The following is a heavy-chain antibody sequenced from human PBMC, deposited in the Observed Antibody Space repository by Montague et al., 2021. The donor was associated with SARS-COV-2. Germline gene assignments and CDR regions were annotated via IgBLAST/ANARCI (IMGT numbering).Heavy chain of an antibody. V-gene: IGHV4-39*07. CDR2: IYYSGST. D-gene: IGHD6-13*01. J-gene: IGHJ6*02. CDR3: ARVGRQQLVRLSGMDV. CDR1: GGSISSSSYY. Sequence: SETLSLTCTVSGGSISSSSYYWGWIRQPPGKGLEWIGSIYYSGSTYYNPSLKSRVTISVDTSKNQFSLKLSSVTAADTAVYYCARVGRQQLVRLSGMDVWGPAATVTVS.